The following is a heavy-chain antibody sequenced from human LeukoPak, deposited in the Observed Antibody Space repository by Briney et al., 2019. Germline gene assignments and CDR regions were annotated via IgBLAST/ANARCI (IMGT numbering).Heavy chain of an antibody. J-gene: IGHJ4*02. Sequence: GGSLRLSCAASGFTFSSYNMNWVRQAPGKGLEWVSSISGSGSITYYADSVKGRFTISRDTSKNTLWLQMNSLRVDDTALYYCAKSLGGDYGSGSYYVVFDSWGQGTLVTVSS. D-gene: IGHD3-10*01. CDR3: AKSLGGDYGSGSYYVVFDS. V-gene: IGHV3-23*01. CDR2: ISGSGSIT. CDR1: GFTFSSYN.